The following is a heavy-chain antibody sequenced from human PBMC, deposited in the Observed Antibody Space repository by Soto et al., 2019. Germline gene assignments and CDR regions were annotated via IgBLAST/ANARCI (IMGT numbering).Heavy chain of an antibody. CDR1: GYTLTELS. CDR2: FDPEDGET. V-gene: IGHV1-24*01. D-gene: IGHD2-15*01. CDR3: ATPGYCSGGSCYYFDY. Sequence: ASVKVSCKVSGYTLTELSMHWVRQAPGKGLEWMGGFDPEDGETIYAQKFQGRVTMTEDTSTDTAYMELSSLRSEDTAVYYCATPGYCSGGSCYYFDYWGQGTLVTSPQ. J-gene: IGHJ4*02.